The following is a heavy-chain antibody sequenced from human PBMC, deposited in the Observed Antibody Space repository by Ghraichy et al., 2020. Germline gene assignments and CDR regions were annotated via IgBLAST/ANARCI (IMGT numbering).Heavy chain of an antibody. D-gene: IGHD2-15*01. CDR3: ARDGRRCTGDTCYSYFDY. CDR2: ISTKGNT. J-gene: IGHJ4*02. Sequence: SETLSLTCTVSGGSITDYYWSWIRQPAGKGLEWIGHISTKGNTNYNPSLQSRATMLLDTSRSQFSLKLTSVTAADTAVYYCARDGRRCTGDTCYSYFDYWGQGTLVTVSS. V-gene: IGHV4-4*07. CDR1: GGSITDYY.